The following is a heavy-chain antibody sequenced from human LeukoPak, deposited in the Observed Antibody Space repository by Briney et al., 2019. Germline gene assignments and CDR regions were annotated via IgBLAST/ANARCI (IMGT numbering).Heavy chain of an antibody. CDR2: ISYDGSNK. Sequence: PGRSLRLSCAASGFTFSSYAMHWVRQAPGKGLEWVAVISYDGSNKYYADSVKGRFTISRDNSKNTLYLQMNSLRAEDTAVYYCASGGPTVTTAPYYYGMDVWGQGTTFTVSS. CDR3: ASGGPTVTTAPYYYGMDV. V-gene: IGHV3-30-3*01. J-gene: IGHJ6*02. D-gene: IGHD4-17*01. CDR1: GFTFSSYA.